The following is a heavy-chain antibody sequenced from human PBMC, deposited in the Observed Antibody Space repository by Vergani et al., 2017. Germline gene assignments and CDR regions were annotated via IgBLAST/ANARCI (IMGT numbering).Heavy chain of an antibody. CDR2: INAGNGNT. J-gene: IGHJ4*02. V-gene: IGHV1-3*01. D-gene: IGHD6-6*01. Sequence: QVQLVQSGAEVKKPGASVKVSCKASGYTFTSYAMHWVRQAPGQMLEWMGWINAGNGNTKYSQKFQGRVTITRDTSASTAYMELSSLRSEDTAVYYCARGDSSSSGTIDYWGQGTLVTVSS. CDR1: GYTFTSYA. CDR3: ARGDSSSSGTIDY.